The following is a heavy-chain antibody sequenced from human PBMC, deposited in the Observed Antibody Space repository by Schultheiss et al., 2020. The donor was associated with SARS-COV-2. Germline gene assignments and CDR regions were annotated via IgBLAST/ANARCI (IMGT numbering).Heavy chain of an antibody. CDR3: ARARGGSYGIEAY. D-gene: IGHD1-26*01. J-gene: IGHJ4*02. Sequence: ASVKVSCKASGYTFTSYAMHWVRQAPGQRLEWMGWSNAGNGNTKYSQEFQGRVTITRDTSASTAYMELSSLRSEDTAVYYCARARGGSYGIEAYWGQGTLVTVSS. CDR1: GYTFTSYA. V-gene: IGHV1-3*02. CDR2: SNAGNGNT.